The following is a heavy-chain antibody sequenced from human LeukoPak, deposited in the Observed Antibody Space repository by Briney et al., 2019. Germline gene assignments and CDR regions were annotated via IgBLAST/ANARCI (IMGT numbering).Heavy chain of an antibody. CDR3: ARVHCSGGGCYQRNDGFEV. CDR1: GFTFSSYS. J-gene: IGHJ3*01. V-gene: IGHV3-21*01. D-gene: IGHD2-15*01. Sequence: GGSLRLSCTASGFTFSSYSMNWVRQAPGKGLEWVSSIGSSGRSIYYADSMKGRFTVSRDNAKNSLYLQMNSLRAEDTAAYYCARVHCSGGGCYQRNDGFEVWGQGTMVTVSS. CDR2: IGSSGRSI.